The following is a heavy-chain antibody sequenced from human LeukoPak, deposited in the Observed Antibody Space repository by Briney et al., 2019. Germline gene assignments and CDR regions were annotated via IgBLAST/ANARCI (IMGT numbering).Heavy chain of an antibody. CDR3: ARVKDPGGYYYYYYMDV. CDR1: GGSISSSNW. J-gene: IGHJ6*03. CDR2: IYHSGST. D-gene: IGHD3-16*01. Sequence: SGTLSLTCAVSGGSISSSNWWSWVRQPPGKGLEWIGEIYHSGSTKYNPSLKSRVTISIDTSKNQFSLKVTSVTAADTAVYYCARVKDPGGYYYYYYMDVWGKGTTVTVSS. V-gene: IGHV4-4*02.